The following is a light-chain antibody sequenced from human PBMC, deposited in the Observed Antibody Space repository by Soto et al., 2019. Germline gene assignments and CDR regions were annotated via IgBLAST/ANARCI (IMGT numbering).Light chain of an antibody. CDR2: KVS. Sequence: DVVMTQSPLSLPVALGQPASISCRSSHSLAYSDGNTYLNWFQQRPGQSPRRLISKVSNRDSGVPDRFSGSGSGTDFTLEISRVEADDVGVYYGMQGTHWPVTFGQGTKLEIK. CDR1: HSLAYSDGNTY. J-gene: IGKJ2*01. V-gene: IGKV2-30*01. CDR3: MQGTHWPVT.